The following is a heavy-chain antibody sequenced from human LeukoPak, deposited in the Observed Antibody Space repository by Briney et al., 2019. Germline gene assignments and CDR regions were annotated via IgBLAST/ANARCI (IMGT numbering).Heavy chain of an antibody. Sequence: ASVKVSCKVSGYTLTELSMHWVRQAPGKGLEWMGGFDPEDGETIYAQKFQGRVTMTEDTSTDTAYMELSSLRSGDTAVYYCATALIPYSSGWSSVRDYWGQGTLVTASS. J-gene: IGHJ4*02. CDR1: GYTLTELS. CDR3: ATALIPYSSGWSSVRDY. CDR2: FDPEDGET. V-gene: IGHV1-24*01. D-gene: IGHD6-19*01.